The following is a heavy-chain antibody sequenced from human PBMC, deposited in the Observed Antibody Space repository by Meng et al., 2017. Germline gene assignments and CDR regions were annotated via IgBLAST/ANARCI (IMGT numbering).Heavy chain of an antibody. CDR2: FIPIFGTA. CDR1: GGTFSSYA. CDR3: ARTARLDYGDYGLPDQPYYYYYGMDV. J-gene: IGHJ6*02. Sequence: SAKVSCNASGGTFSSYAISWVRQAPGQGLEWMGGFIPIFGTANYAQKFQGRVTITADKSTSTAYMELSSLRSEDTAVYYCARTARLDYGDYGLPDQPYYYYYGMDVWGQGTTVTVSS. D-gene: IGHD4-17*01. V-gene: IGHV1-69*06.